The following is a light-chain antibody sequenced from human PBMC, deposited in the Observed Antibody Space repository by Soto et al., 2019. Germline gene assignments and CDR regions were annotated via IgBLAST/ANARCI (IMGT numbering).Light chain of an antibody. V-gene: IGKV1-13*02. CDR2: DAS. CDR1: QGISSA. CDR3: QQFNSYPLT. J-gene: IGKJ5*01. Sequence: AIQLTQSPSSLSASVGDRVTITCRASQGISSALAWYQQKPGKAPNLLIYDASNLEPGVPSRFSGSRSETDFTLTISSLQPEDFATYYCQQFNSYPLTFGQGTRLEIK.